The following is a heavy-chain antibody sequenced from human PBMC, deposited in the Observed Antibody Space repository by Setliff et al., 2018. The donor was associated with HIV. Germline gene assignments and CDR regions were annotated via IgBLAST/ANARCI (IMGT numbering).Heavy chain of an antibody. V-gene: IGHV4-34*01. Sequence: NPSETLSLTCAVYGGSFSGYYWTWIRQPPGKGLEWIGEINHSGSTNYNPSFKRRLTISVDTSKNQFSLKLSSVTAADTAVYYCARGLMGTTTNGFFDSWGEGTLVTVSS. CDR1: GGSFSGYY. CDR2: INHSGST. CDR3: ARGLMGTTTNGFFDS. D-gene: IGHD1-26*01. J-gene: IGHJ4*02.